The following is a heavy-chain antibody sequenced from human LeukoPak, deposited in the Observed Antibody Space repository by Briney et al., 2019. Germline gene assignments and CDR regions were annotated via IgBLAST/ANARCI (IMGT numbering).Heavy chain of an antibody. CDR2: ISGSGGST. CDR1: GFTFSSYA. CDR3: ANMAGGSYLGYFGY. D-gene: IGHD1-26*01. J-gene: IGHJ4*02. Sequence: QPGGSLRLSCAASGFTFSSYAMSWVRQAPGEGLEWVSAISGSGGSTYYADSVKGRFTISRDNSKNTLYLQMNSLRAEDTAVYYCANMAGGSYLGYFGYWGQGTLVTVSS. V-gene: IGHV3-23*01.